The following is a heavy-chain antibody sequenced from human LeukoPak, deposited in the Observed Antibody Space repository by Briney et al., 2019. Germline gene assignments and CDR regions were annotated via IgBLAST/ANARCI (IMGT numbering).Heavy chain of an antibody. Sequence: GGSLTLSCAASGFTFSNYVLHWVRQAPGKGLESVSAITGNGDTTYYADSVKGRFTISRDNPKNTLYLQMGSLRTEDMAVYYCAREGDSGTYDYWGQGTMVTVSS. V-gene: IGHV3-64*02. CDR2: ITGNGDTT. CDR1: GFTFSNYV. D-gene: IGHD3-10*01. CDR3: AREGDSGTYDY. J-gene: IGHJ4*02.